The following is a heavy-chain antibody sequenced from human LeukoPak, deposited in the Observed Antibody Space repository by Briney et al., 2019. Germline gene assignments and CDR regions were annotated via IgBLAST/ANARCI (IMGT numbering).Heavy chain of an antibody. V-gene: IGHV3-23*01. J-gene: IGHJ3*01. D-gene: IGHD6-19*01. CDR3: AKDSPQWLVRDYTFDY. CDR1: GFTFSSYA. Sequence: GGSLRLSCAASGFTFSSYALSWVRQAPGKGLEGVSAISGSCGSTYYADSVKGRFTISRDNSKNTLYLQMNSLRAENTAIYYCAKDSPQWLVRDYTFDYWGQGTMVTVSS. CDR2: ISGSCGST.